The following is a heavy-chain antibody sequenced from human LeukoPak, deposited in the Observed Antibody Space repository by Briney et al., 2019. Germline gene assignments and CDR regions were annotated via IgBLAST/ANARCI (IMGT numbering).Heavy chain of an antibody. CDR1: GGSFSGYY. J-gene: IGHJ4*02. CDR2: INHSGST. V-gene: IGHV4-34*01. Sequence: SETLSLTCAVYGGSFSGYYWSWIRQPPGKGLEWIGEINHSGSTNYNPSLKSRVTVSVDTSKNQFSLKLSSVTAADTAVYYCARDRLTYYYDSSGRLDYWGQGTLVTVSS. CDR3: ARDRLTYYYDSSGRLDY. D-gene: IGHD3-22*01.